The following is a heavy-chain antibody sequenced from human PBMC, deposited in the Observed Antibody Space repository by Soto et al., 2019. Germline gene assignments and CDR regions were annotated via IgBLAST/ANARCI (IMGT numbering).Heavy chain of an antibody. CDR2: ISYDGSNK. J-gene: IGHJ4*02. CDR1: GFTFSSYG. CDR3: AKDIGSSGWYWSATRDY. V-gene: IGHV3-30*18. D-gene: IGHD6-13*01. Sequence: QVQLVESGGGVVQPGRSLRLSCAASGFTFSSYGMHWVRQAPGKGLEWVAVISYDGSNKYYADSVKGRFTISIDNSKNXXYLKMYSLRTEDTPAYYCAKDIGSSGWYWSATRDYWAQGTLVTVSS.